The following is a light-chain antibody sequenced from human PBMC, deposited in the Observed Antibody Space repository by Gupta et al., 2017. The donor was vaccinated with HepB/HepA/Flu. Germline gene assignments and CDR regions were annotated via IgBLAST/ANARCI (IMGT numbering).Light chain of an antibody. J-gene: IGLJ3*02. V-gene: IGLV2-14*03. CDR3: MSYTSDNTLVV. Sequence: QSALIQPASVSRSPGQSITISRTGTSSDVGAYKYVSWYQQHPGKAAILMLYAVSSPLSGLSSLFSCSKSGNASFLSITGLQAEDEAYYYCMSYTSDNTLVVFGGGTKLTVL. CDR2: AVS. CDR1: SSDVGAYKY.